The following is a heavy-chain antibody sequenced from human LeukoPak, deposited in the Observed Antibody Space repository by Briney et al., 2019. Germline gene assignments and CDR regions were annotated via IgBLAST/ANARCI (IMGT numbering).Heavy chain of an antibody. Sequence: GGSLRLSCAASGFTFSSHDMHWVRQDTGKGLEWVSAIGTIGDTYYTGSVKGRFTISRENAKNSLYLQMNSLRAGDTAAYYCARKGDGAFDIWGQGTMVTVSS. CDR1: GFTFSSHD. D-gene: IGHD3-16*01. J-gene: IGHJ3*02. CDR3: ARKGDGAFDI. CDR2: IGTIGDT. V-gene: IGHV3-13*01.